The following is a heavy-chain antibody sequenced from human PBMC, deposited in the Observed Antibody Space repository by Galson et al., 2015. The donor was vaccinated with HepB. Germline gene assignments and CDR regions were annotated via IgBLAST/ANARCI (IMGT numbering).Heavy chain of an antibody. J-gene: IGHJ6*02. CDR3: AAPAVAGTWDYYYYGMDV. Sequence: SVKVSCKASGFTFTSSAVQWVRQARGQRLEWIGWIVVGSGNTNYAQKFQERVTITRDMSTSTAYMELSSLRSEDTAVYYCAAPAVAGTWDYYYYGMDVWGQGTTVTVSS. CDR2: IVVGSGNT. D-gene: IGHD6-19*01. CDR1: GFTFTSSA. V-gene: IGHV1-58*01.